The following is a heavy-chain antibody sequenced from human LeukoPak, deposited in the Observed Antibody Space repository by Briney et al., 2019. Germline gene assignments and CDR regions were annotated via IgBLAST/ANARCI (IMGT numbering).Heavy chain of an antibody. CDR2: ISSSGNSK. J-gene: IGHJ4*02. D-gene: IGHD3-22*01. V-gene: IGHV3-11*04. Sequence: GGSLRLSCAASGFTFSDYYMSWIRQAPGKGLEWLSYISSSGNSKYYTDSVKGRFTISRDNAKNSLYLQMNSLRAEDTAVYYCAKDCDYYDSSGLLSFDYWGQGTLVTVSS. CDR3: AKDCDYYDSSGLLSFDY. CDR1: GFTFSDYY.